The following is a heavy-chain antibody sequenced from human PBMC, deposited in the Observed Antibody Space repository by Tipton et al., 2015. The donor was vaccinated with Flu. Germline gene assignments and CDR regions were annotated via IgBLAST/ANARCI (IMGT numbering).Heavy chain of an antibody. Sequence: GLVKPSETLSLICAVSDYSISSGYYWGWIRQPPGKGLEWIGYIYHSGSTYYNPSLKSRVTISVDRSKNQFSLKLSSVTAADTAVYYCARGGAYYYDSSGYYNWFDPWGQGTLVTVSS. D-gene: IGHD3-22*01. CDR3: ARGGAYYYDSSGYYNWFDP. CDR1: DYSISSGYY. CDR2: IYHSGST. J-gene: IGHJ5*02. V-gene: IGHV4-38-2*01.